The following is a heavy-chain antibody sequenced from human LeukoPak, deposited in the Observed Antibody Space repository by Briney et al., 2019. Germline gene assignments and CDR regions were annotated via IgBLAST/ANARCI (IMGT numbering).Heavy chain of an antibody. Sequence: GASVKVSCKASGYTFTGYYMHWVRQAPGQGLEWVGWINPNSGDTDYAQKFQGRVTVTRDTSISTAYMELGRLRSDDTAVYYCARDGGGWLWFGELDYWGQGTLVTVSS. J-gene: IGHJ4*02. CDR1: GYTFTGYY. CDR2: INPNSGDT. D-gene: IGHD3-10*01. V-gene: IGHV1-2*02. CDR3: ARDGGGWLWFGELDY.